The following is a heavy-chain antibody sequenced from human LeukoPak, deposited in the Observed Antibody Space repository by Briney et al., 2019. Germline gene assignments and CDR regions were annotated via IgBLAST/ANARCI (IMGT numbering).Heavy chain of an antibody. Sequence: PGRSLRLSCAASGFTFDDYAMHWVRHAPGKGLEWVSGISWNSGSIGYADSVKGRFTISRDNAKNSLYLQMNSLRAEDTALYYCAKDSLHSSGPTWYFDYWGQGTLVTVSS. CDR1: GFTFDDYA. CDR2: ISWNSGSI. V-gene: IGHV3-9*01. CDR3: AKDSLHSSGPTWYFDY. D-gene: IGHD6-19*01. J-gene: IGHJ4*02.